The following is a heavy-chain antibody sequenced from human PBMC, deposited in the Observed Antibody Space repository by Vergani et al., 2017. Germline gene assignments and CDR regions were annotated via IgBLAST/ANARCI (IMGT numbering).Heavy chain of an antibody. V-gene: IGHV1-18*04. CDR2: ISAYNGNT. J-gene: IGHJ4*02. Sequence: VQLVQSGAEGKKPGASVKVSGKASGYTFTSDGISWVRQAPGPGLEWMGWISAYNGNTNSAQKLQGRVTMTTDTSTSTAYMELRSLRSDDTAVYYCAGEQWLPIDYFDYWGQGTLVTVSS. CDR1: GYTFTSDG. D-gene: IGHD6-19*01. CDR3: AGEQWLPIDYFDY.